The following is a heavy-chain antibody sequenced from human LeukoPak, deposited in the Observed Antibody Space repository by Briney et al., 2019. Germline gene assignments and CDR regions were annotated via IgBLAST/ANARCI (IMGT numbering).Heavy chain of an antibody. V-gene: IGHV4-39*01. CDR1: AGSISSTSHH. Sequence: PSETLSLTCTVSAGSISSTSHHWGWIRESRGRGREWIVRLYSGRTTYFTPSFDSRVTISVVTSKNQFSLQLNSVTAADTAVYYCVRHDGRGGATMGALDSWGQGSLVTVSS. CDR2: LYSGRTT. J-gene: IGHJ4*02. D-gene: IGHD5-12*01. CDR3: VRHDGRGGATMGALDS.